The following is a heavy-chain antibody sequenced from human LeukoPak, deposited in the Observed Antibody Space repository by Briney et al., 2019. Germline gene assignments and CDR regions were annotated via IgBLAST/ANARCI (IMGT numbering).Heavy chain of an antibody. CDR1: GGSISSYY. CDR3: ARGPIQQPTTYFDY. J-gene: IGHJ4*02. D-gene: IGHD5-18*01. CDR2: IYYSGST. V-gene: IGHV4-59*08. Sequence: SETLSLTCTVSGGSISSYYWSWIRQPPGKGLEWNGYIYYSGSTNYNPSLKSRVTISVDTSKNQFSLKLSSVTAADTAVYYCARGPIQQPTTYFDYWGQGTLVTVSS.